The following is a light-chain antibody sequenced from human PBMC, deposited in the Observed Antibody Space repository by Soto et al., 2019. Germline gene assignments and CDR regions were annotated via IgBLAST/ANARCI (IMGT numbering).Light chain of an antibody. CDR3: SSYTISNTLV. Sequence: QSALTQPASVSGSPGQSITISCTGASSDVIPYNYVSWYQQHPGKAPKLLIYEVTNRPSGISNRFSGSKSGNTASLTISGLQAEDAADYYCSSYTISNTLVFGGGTKLTVL. V-gene: IGLV2-14*01. CDR1: SSDVIPYNY. J-gene: IGLJ2*01. CDR2: EVT.